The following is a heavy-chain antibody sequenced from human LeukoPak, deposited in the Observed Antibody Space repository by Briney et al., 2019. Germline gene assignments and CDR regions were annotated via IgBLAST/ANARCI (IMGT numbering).Heavy chain of an antibody. CDR1: GFTFGDHA. CDR3: TRGPIQLWIHNAMDV. D-gene: IGHD1-1*01. CDR2: IRSKAYRGTT. J-gene: IGHJ6*02. V-gene: IGHV3-49*04. Sequence: GGSLRLSCTTPGFTFGDHAMSWVRQAPGKGLEWVGFIRSKAYRGTTEYAASVKGRFTISRDDSRSIAYLQMNSLITEDTAVYYCTRGPIQLWIHNAMDVWGQGTTVTVSS.